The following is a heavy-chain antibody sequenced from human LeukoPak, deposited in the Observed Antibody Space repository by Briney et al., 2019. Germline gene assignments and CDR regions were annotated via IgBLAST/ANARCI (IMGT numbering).Heavy chain of an antibody. D-gene: IGHD2-15*01. V-gene: IGHV3-30-3*01. J-gene: IGHJ4*02. CDR2: ILYDGSNK. CDR3: AREYCSGGSCYRIDS. Sequence: GRSLRLSCTASGFTFRTHAMHWVRQAPGKGLEWVAIILYDGSNKHYADSVKGRFSISRDNSKNTLYLQMNSLRAEDTAVYYCAREYCSGGSCYRIDSWGQGTLVTVSS. CDR1: GFTFRTHA.